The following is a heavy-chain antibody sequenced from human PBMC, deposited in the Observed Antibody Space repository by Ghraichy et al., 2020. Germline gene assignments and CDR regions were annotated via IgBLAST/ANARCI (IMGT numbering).Heavy chain of an antibody. CDR1: GGSISSFY. V-gene: IGHV4-59*01. D-gene: IGHD1-26*01. CDR3: ARYRSGSYSWFFDY. J-gene: IGHJ4*01. Sequence: PETLSLTCTVSGGSISSFYWSWIRQPPGKGLEWIGYIYSSGTTDYNPSLKSRVTISVDTSKNQFSLKLTSVTAADTAIYYCARYRSGSYSWFFDYWGQGTLVTVSS. CDR2: IYSSGTT.